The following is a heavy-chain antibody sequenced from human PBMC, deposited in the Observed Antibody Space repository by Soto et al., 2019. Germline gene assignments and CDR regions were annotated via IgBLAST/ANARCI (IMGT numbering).Heavy chain of an antibody. Sequence: QVQLQESGPGLVKPSETLSLTCTVPGGSVNIGTYYWSCIRQPPGKGLEWIGFIHYSGSTNYNPSLKSRVTMSVDTSKNLFSLKLTSVNAANTAVYYCTRGGDAYKNGHWGQGTLVTVSS. V-gene: IGHV4-61*01. CDR1: GGSVNIGTYY. J-gene: IGHJ4*02. D-gene: IGHD2-21*01. CDR2: IHYSGST. CDR3: TRGGDAYKNGH.